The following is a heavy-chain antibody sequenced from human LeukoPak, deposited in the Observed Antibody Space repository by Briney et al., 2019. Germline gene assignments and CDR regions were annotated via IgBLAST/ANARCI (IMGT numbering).Heavy chain of an antibody. J-gene: IGHJ4*02. V-gene: IGHV3-74*03. Sequence: GGSLRLSCAASGFTFSNYWMYWARQAPGKGLVWVSRIKNDGSITTYADSVKGRFTISRDNAKDTLYLQMNGLRVDDTAVYYCARSANTGWYEDYWGQGTLVTVSS. CDR3: ARSANTGWYEDY. CDR1: GFTFSNYW. D-gene: IGHD6-19*01. CDR2: IKNDGSIT.